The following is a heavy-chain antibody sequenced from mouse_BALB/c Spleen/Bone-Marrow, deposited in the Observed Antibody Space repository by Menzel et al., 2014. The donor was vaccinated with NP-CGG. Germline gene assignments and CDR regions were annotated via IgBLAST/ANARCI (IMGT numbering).Heavy chain of an antibody. CDR3: AIYRFDEDTMDY. CDR1: GYSFTSYW. J-gene: IGHJ4*01. V-gene: IGHV1-5*01. Sequence: EVQLQESGTVLARPGASVKMSCKASGYSFTSYWMHWVKQRPGQGLEWIGAIYPGNSDISYNQKFKGKAKLTAVTSASTAYMELISLTNEDSAVYYCAIYRFDEDTMDYWGQGTSVTVSS. D-gene: IGHD2-14*01. CDR2: IYPGNSDI.